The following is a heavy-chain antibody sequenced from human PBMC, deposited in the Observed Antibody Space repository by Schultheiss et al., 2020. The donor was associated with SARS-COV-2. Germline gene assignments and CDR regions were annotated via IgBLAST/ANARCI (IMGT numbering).Heavy chain of an antibody. J-gene: IGHJ6*02. CDR1: GGSISSGDYY. CDR3: ARDRAVLNYYGMDV. V-gene: IGHV4-31*03. Sequence: SETLSLTCTVSGGSISSGDYYWSWIRQHPGKGLEWIGYIYYSGSTYYNPSLKSRVTISVDTSKNQFSLKLSSVTAADTAVYYCARDRAVLNYYGMDVWGQGTTVTVSS. CDR2: IYYSGST.